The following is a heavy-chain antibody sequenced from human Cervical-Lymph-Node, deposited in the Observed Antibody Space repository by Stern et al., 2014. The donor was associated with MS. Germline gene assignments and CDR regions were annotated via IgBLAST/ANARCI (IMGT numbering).Heavy chain of an antibody. J-gene: IGHJ4*02. V-gene: IGHV3-74*02. CDR2: INSDGSST. D-gene: IGHD3-3*01. CDR3: ARASPYDFWSGYFDY. Sequence: EMQLVESGGGLVQPGGSLRLSCAASGFTFSSYWMHWVRQAPGKGLVWVSRINSDGSSTSYADSVKGRFTISRDNAKNTLYLQMNSLRAEDTAVYYCARASPYDFWSGYFDYWGQGTLVTVSS. CDR1: GFTFSSYW.